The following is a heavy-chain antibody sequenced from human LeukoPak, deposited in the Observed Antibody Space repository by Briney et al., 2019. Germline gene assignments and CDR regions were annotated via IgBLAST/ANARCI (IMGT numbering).Heavy chain of an antibody. Sequence: GASVKVSCKASGGTFSSYAISWVRQAPGQGLEWMGGIIPIFGTANYAQKFQGRVTITADESTSTAYMELSSLRSEDTAVYYCARGPPQSGRFDYWGQGTLVTVSS. CDR3: ARGPPQSGRFDY. D-gene: IGHD6-25*01. V-gene: IGHV1-69*13. J-gene: IGHJ4*02. CDR1: GGTFSSYA. CDR2: IIPIFGTA.